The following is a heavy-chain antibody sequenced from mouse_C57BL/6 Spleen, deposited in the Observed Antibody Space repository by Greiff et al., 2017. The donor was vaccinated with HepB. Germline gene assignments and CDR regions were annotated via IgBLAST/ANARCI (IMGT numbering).Heavy chain of an antibody. Sequence: VQLQQPGTELVKPGASVKLSCKASGYTFTSYWMHWVKQRPGQGLEWIGNINPSNGGTNYNEKFKSKATLTVDKSSSTAYMQLSSLTSEDSAVYYWARREKAYYSNYYAMDYWGQGTSVTVSS. J-gene: IGHJ4*01. D-gene: IGHD2-5*01. CDR1: GYTFTSYW. CDR2: INPSNGGT. CDR3: ARREKAYYSNYYAMDY. V-gene: IGHV1-53*01.